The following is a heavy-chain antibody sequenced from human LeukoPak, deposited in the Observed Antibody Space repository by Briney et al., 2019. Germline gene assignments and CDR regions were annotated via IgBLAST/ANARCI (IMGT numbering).Heavy chain of an antibody. D-gene: IGHD3-22*01. J-gene: IGHJ4*02. V-gene: IGHV1-8*02. CDR3: ARVTNYYYDSSGSDY. CDR1: GGTFSSYA. CDR2: MNPNSGNT. Sequence: ASVKVSCKASGGTFSSYAISWVRQAPGQGLEWMGWMNPNSGNTGYAQKFQGRVTMTRNTSISTAYMELSSLRSEDTAVYYCARVTNYYYDSSGSDYWGQGTLVTVSS.